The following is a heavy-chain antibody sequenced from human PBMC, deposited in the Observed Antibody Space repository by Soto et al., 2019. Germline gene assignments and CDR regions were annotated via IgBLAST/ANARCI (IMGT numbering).Heavy chain of an antibody. CDR1: GGTFSSYA. J-gene: IGHJ4*02. V-gene: IGHV1-69*13. CDR2: IIPIFGTA. D-gene: IGHD3-22*01. Sequence: ASVKVSCKASGGTFSSYAISWVRQAPGQGLEWMGGIIPIFGTANYAQKFQGRVTITADESTSTAYMELSSLRSEDTAVYYCARDRGYYDSSGLIDYWGQGTLVTVSS. CDR3: ARDRGYYDSSGLIDY.